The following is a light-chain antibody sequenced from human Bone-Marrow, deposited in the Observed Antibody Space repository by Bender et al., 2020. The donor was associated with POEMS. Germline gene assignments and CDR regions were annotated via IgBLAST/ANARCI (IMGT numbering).Light chain of an antibody. V-gene: IGLV2-11*01. Sequence: QSALTQPRSVSGSPGQSVTISCTGTNSDVGGYNYVSWYQQHPGKAPKVIIYDVHKRPSGVPDRFAGSKSDNTAYLSISGLHAEDEADYYCCSYAGSYTYVFGAGTKVTGL. CDR1: NSDVGGYNY. CDR2: DVH. CDR3: CSYAGSYTYV. J-gene: IGLJ1*01.